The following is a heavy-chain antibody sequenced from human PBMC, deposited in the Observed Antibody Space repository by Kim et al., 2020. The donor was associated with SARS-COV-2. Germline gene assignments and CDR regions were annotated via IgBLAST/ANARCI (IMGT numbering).Heavy chain of an antibody. V-gene: IGHV1-46*01. D-gene: IGHD1-26*01. Sequence: ASEKVSCKASGYSFTSYYIHWVRQAPGQGLQWMGVIDPNGGTTAYAQSFQGRVTMTRDTSTSTVYMEVRSLTSADTAIYYCATDMLGSRDSWGRGSLVTVSS. CDR1: GYSFTSYY. CDR3: ATDMLGSRDS. CDR2: IDPNGGTT. J-gene: IGHJ4*02.